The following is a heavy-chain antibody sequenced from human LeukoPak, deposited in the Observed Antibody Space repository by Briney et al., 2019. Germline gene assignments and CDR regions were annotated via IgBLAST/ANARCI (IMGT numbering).Heavy chain of an antibody. D-gene: IGHD6-19*01. CDR3: ARSYPAYSSGWYSFDP. CDR1: GGSISSSTYY. V-gene: IGHV4-39*01. CDR2: IYNNGNT. Sequence: PSETLSLTCTVSGGSISSSTYYWGWIRQPPGKGLEWIGSIYNNGNTYYNPSLKSRVTISVDMSKNQFSLKLSSVTAADTAVYYCARSYPAYSSGWYSFDPWGQGTLVTVSS. J-gene: IGHJ5*02.